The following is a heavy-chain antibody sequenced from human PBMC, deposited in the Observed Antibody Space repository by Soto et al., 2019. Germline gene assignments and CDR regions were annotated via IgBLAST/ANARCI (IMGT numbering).Heavy chain of an antibody. CDR2: IYYSGST. CDR3: ARPADSGSYFDY. CDR1: GGSISSSSYY. J-gene: IGHJ4*02. Sequence: QLQLQESGPGLVKPSETLSLTCTVSGGSISSSSYYWGWIRQPPGKGLEWIGSIYYSGSTYYNPSLKSRVTISVDTSKNQFSLKLSSVTAADTAVYYCARPADSGSYFDYWGQGTLVTVSS. V-gene: IGHV4-39*01. D-gene: IGHD1-26*01.